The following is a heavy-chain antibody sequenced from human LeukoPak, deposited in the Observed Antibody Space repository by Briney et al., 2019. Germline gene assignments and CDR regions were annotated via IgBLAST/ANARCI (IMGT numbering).Heavy chain of an antibody. Sequence: SETLSLTCTVSGGSISSGGYYWSWLRQHPGKGLEWIGYIYYSGSTYYNPSLKSRVTISVDTSKNQFSLKLSSVTAADTAVYYCAGGGGIDYYYGMDVWGQGTTVTVSS. CDR1: GGSISSGGYY. D-gene: IGHD3-16*01. J-gene: IGHJ6*02. CDR2: IYYSGST. V-gene: IGHV4-31*03. CDR3: AGGGGIDYYYGMDV.